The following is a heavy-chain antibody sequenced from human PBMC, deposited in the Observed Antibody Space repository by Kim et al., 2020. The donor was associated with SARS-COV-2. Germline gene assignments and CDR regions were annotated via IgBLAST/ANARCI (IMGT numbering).Heavy chain of an antibody. J-gene: IGHJ5*02. CDR1: GFTFDDYA. CDR2: ISWNSGSI. Sequence: GGSLRLSCAASGFTFDDYAMHWVRQAPGKGLEWVSGISWNSGSIGYADSVKGRFTISRDNAKNSLYLQMNSLRAEDTALYYCAKAHWGEVAVNWFDPWGQGTLVTVSS. V-gene: IGHV3-9*01. D-gene: IGHD6-19*01. CDR3: AKAHWGEVAVNWFDP.